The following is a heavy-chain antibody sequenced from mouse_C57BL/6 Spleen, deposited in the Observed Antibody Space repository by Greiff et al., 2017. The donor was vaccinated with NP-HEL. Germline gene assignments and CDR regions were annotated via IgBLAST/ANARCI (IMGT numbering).Heavy chain of an antibody. CDR3: AREVGRGFAY. J-gene: IGHJ3*01. V-gene: IGHV1-82*01. Sequence: QVTLKESGPELVKPGASVKISCKASGYAFSSSWMNWVKQRPGKGLEWIGRIYPGDGDTNYNGKFKGKATLTADKSSSTAYMQLSSLTSEDSAVYFCAREVGRGFAYWGQGTLVTVSA. CDR1: GYAFSSSW. CDR2: IYPGDGDT. D-gene: IGHD4-1*01.